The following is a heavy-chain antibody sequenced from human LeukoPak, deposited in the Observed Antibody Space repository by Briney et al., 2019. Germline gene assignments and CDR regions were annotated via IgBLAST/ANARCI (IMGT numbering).Heavy chain of an antibody. J-gene: IGHJ4*02. Sequence: ASVKVSCKASGYTFTGYYIHWVRQAPGQGLEWMGWINPNSGSTNYAQKFQGRVTMTRDTSISTAYMELSRLRSDDTAVYYCARVRYRLAETYIDYWGQGTLVTVSS. CDR2: INPNSGST. V-gene: IGHV1-2*02. CDR3: ARVRYRLAETYIDY. D-gene: IGHD3-16*01. CDR1: GYTFTGYY.